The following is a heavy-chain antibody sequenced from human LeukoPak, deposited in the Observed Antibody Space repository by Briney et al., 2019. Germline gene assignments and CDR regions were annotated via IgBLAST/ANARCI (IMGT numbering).Heavy chain of an antibody. CDR3: VRDGSSWGNFDY. CDR1: GFTFSSYE. D-gene: IGHD7-27*01. CDR2: ISSSGSTI. V-gene: IGHV3-48*03. Sequence: GGSLRLSCAASGFTFSSYEMNWVRQAPGKGLEWVSYISSSGSTIYYADSVKGRFTISRDNAKNSLYLQMNSLRAEDTAVYYCVRDGSSWGNFDYWGQGTLVSVSS. J-gene: IGHJ4*02.